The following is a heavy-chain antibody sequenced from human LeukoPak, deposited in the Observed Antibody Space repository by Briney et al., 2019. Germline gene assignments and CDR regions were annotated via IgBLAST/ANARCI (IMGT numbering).Heavy chain of an antibody. V-gene: IGHV3-53*01. Sequence: PGGSLRLSCAASGFTVSSNYMSWVRQAPGKGLEWVSVIYSGGSTYYADSVKGRFTISRDNSKNTLYLQMNSLRAEDTAVYYCARAPGIAAAGTHAFDIWGQGTMVTVSS. CDR3: ARAPGIAAAGTHAFDI. CDR2: IYSGGST. D-gene: IGHD6-13*01. J-gene: IGHJ3*02. CDR1: GFTVSSNY.